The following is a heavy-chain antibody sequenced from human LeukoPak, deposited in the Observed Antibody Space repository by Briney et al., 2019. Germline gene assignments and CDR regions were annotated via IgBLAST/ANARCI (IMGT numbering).Heavy chain of an antibody. CDR1: GYTFTSYF. Sequence: ASLEVSCKASGYTFTSYFMHWVRQAPGQGLDWMGIINPSGGSTSYAQKYQGRVTMTTDTSTSTVYMELSSLRSEDTAVYYCARDSADYGDYDYWGQGTLVTVSS. CDR3: ARDSADYGDYDY. J-gene: IGHJ4*02. D-gene: IGHD4-17*01. V-gene: IGHV1-46*01. CDR2: INPSGGST.